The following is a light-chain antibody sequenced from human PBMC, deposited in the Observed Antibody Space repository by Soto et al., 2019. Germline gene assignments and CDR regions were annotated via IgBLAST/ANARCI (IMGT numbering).Light chain of an antibody. V-gene: IGKV1-5*01. CDR3: QQYNKGLT. Sequence: IQMTQSPSTLSASVGDRVTITCRASQSISSWLAWYQQKPGKAPKLLIYDASSLESGVPSRFSGSGSGTEFTLTISSLQPDDFATYYCQQYNKGLTFGGGTKVDIK. CDR2: DAS. CDR1: QSISSW. J-gene: IGKJ4*01.